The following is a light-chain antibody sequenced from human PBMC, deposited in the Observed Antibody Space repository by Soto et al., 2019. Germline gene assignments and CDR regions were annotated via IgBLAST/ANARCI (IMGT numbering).Light chain of an antibody. CDR3: QSYDSSLSVV. J-gene: IGLJ2*01. Sequence: QSVLTQPPSVSGAPGQRVTISWTGSSSKIGAGYDVHWYQQLPGTAPKLLIYGNSNRPSGVPDRFSGSKSGTSASLAITGLQAEDEADYYCQSYDSSLSVVFGGGTQLTVL. V-gene: IGLV1-40*01. CDR1: SSKIGAGYD. CDR2: GNS.